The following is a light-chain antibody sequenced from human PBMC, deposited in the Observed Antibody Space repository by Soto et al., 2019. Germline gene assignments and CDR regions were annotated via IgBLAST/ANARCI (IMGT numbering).Light chain of an antibody. CDR3: QVCDSGKGV. CDR2: YDS. V-gene: IGLV3-21*04. J-gene: IGLJ3*02. Sequence: SYELTQPPSVSVAPGKTARITCGGNNIGSKSVHWYQQKPGQAPVLVIYYDSDRPSGIPERFSGSNSGNTATLTISRVEAGQEADYYCQVCDSGKGVFGGGTKLTVL. CDR1: NIGSKS.